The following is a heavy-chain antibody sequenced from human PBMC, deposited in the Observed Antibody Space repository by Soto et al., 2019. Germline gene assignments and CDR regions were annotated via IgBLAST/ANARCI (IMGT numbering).Heavy chain of an antibody. CDR3: TTEYVQWLVDDFDY. CDR1: GFTFSNAW. Sequence: EVQLVESGGGLVQPGGSLRLSCAASGFTFSNAWMNWVRQAPGKGLEWVGRIKSKTDGGTTDYAAPVKGRFTISRDDSKNTLYLQMNSLKTEDTAVYYCTTEYVQWLVDDFDYWGQGTLVTVSS. CDR2: IKSKTDGGTT. V-gene: IGHV3-15*07. J-gene: IGHJ4*02. D-gene: IGHD6-19*01.